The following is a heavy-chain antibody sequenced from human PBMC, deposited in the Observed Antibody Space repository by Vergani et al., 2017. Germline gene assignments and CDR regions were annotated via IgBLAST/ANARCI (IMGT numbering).Heavy chain of an antibody. CDR2: IIPILVIA. CDR1: GGTFSSYI. V-gene: IGHV1-69*02. CDR3: ARNHYDSSGYYY. D-gene: IGHD3-22*01. Sequence: QVQLVQSAAEVKKPGSPVKVSCKASGGTFSSYIISWVRPAPGQGLEWMGRIIPILVIANYAQKFQGRVTITADKSTSTAYMELSSLRSEDTAVYYCARNHYDSSGYYYWGQGTLVTVSS. J-gene: IGHJ4*01.